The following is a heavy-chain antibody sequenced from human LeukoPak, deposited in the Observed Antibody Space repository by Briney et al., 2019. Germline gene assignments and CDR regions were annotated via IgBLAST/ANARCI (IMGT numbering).Heavy chain of an antibody. CDR1: GGSISSGSYY. CDR3: AREITGSRFGETEDAFDI. D-gene: IGHD3-10*01. V-gene: IGHV4-61*02. CDR2: IYTSGST. J-gene: IGHJ3*02. Sequence: NSSETLSLTCTVSGGSISSGSYYWSWIRQPAGKGLEWIGRIYTSGSTNYNPSLKSRVTISVDTSKNQFSLKLSSVTAADTAVYYCAREITGSRFGETEDAFDIWGQGTMVTVSS.